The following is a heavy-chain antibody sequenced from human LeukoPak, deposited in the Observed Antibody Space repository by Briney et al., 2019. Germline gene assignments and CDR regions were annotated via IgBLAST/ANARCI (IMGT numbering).Heavy chain of an antibody. CDR2: ISSSSSYI. J-gene: IGHJ4*02. V-gene: IGHV3-21*01. Sequence: PGGSLRLSCAASGFTFSSYSMNWVRQAPGKGLEWVSSISSSSSYIYYADSVKGRFTISRDNAKNSLYLQMNSLRAEDTAVYYCAKDAGVLRFLAYFDYWGQGTLVTVSS. D-gene: IGHD3-3*01. CDR3: AKDAGVLRFLAYFDY. CDR1: GFTFSSYS.